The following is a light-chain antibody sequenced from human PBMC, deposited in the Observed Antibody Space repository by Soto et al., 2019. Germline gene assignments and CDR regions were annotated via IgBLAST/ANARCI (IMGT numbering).Light chain of an antibody. CDR1: QGIRND. V-gene: IGKV1-6*01. CDR2: AAS. Sequence: AIQMTQSPSSLSASVGDRVTITCRASQGIRNDLGWYQQKPGKAPKVLIYAASNLLTGVPSKFSGSGSGTDFVLTTSSLQPEDSATYYCVQDYNYPWTFGQGTKVEVK. J-gene: IGKJ1*01. CDR3: VQDYNYPWT.